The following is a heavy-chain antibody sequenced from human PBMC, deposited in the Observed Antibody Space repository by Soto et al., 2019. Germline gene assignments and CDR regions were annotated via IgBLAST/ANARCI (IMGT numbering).Heavy chain of an antibody. CDR3: ASAYYYDSSGYYIYYGMDV. V-gene: IGHV1-3*01. J-gene: IGHJ6*02. CDR1: GYTFTSYA. CDR2: INAGNGNT. Sequence: ASVKVSCKASGYTFTSYAMHWVRQAPGQRLEWMGWINAGNGNTKYSQKFQGRVTITRGTSASTAYMELSSLRSEDTAVYYCASAYYYDSSGYYIYYGMDVWGQGTTVTVSS. D-gene: IGHD3-22*01.